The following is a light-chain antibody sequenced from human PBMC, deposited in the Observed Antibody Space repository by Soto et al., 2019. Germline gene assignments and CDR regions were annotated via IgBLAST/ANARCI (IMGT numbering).Light chain of an antibody. J-gene: IGKJ5*01. Sequence: EIVMTHSPTTLSVSPWERATLSSSVSQSVSSILAWYQQKPGQAPRLLIYGASSRATGIPDRFSGSGSGTEFTLTVDRLEPEDFAVYYCQQRSNWPPITFGQGTRLEIK. CDR3: QQRSNWPPIT. CDR2: GAS. V-gene: IGKV3D-15*01. CDR1: QSVSSI.